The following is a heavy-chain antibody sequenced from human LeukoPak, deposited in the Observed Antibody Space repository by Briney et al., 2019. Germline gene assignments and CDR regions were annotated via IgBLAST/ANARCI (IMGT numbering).Heavy chain of an antibody. CDR1: GFIFTNYG. CDR2: ISYDGSNK. D-gene: IGHD6-19*01. J-gene: IGHJ4*02. CDR3: TKEAYNRGWHMPLD. Sequence: PGGSLRLSCAASGFIFTNYGMHWVRQAPGKGLEWVALISYDGSNKYYADSVEGRFTISRDASENTLYLQMHSLRVEDTGVYYCTKEAYNRGWHMPLDWGQGILVTVSS. V-gene: IGHV3-30*18.